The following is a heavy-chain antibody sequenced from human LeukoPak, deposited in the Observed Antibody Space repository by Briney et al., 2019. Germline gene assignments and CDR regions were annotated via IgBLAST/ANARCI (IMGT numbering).Heavy chain of an antibody. CDR2: ISLSGSTI. V-gene: IGHV3-11*04. D-gene: IGHD4-17*01. CDR3: ARGEDWTLIEGLATVTHFDY. Sequence: GGSLRLSCAASGLTFRDYYMSWIRQAPGKGLECVSYISLSGSTISYADSLKGRFTISRDNAKNSLYLQMNSLRAEDTAVYYCARGEDWTLIEGLATVTHFDYWGPGTLVTASS. J-gene: IGHJ4*02. CDR1: GLTFRDYY.